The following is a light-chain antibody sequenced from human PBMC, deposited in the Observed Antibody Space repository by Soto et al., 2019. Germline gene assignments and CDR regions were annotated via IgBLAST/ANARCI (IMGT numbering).Light chain of an antibody. V-gene: IGKV3-20*01. CDR2: GAS. J-gene: IGKJ4*01. CDR3: QQYGSSQLT. Sequence: EIVLTQSPGTLSLSPGEIATLSCRASQSVSSSYLAWYQQKPGQAPRLLTYGASSRPTGIPDRFSGSGSGTDFTLTLSRLDPEDFAVYYCQQYGSSQLTFGGGTKVEIK. CDR1: QSVSSSY.